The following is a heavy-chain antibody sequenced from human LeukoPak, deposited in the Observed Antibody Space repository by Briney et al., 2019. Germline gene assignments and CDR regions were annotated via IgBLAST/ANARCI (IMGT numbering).Heavy chain of an antibody. D-gene: IGHD2/OR15-2a*01. V-gene: IGHV3-9*02. CDR1: GFTSDDYA. CDR2: ISWNSGSI. CDR3: AKGPFHRYYYYGMDV. Sequence: GGSLRLSCAASGFTSDDYAMHWVRQAPGKGLEWVSGISWNSGSIGYADSVKGRFTISRDNAKNSLYLQMNSLRAEDTALYYCAKGPFHRYYYYGMDVWGQGTTVTVSS. J-gene: IGHJ6*02.